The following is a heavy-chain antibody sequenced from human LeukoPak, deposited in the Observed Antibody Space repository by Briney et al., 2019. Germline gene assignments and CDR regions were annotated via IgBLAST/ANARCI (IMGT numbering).Heavy chain of an antibody. D-gene: IGHD6-13*01. J-gene: IGHJ4*02. CDR2: ISYDGSNK. V-gene: IGHV3-30*18. CDR1: GFTISNYW. CDR3: AKDNVSAAGRYFDY. Sequence: GGSLRLSCAASGFTISNYWMTWVRQAPGEGLEWVALISYDGSNKFFADSVKGRFTISRDNSKNTLYLQMHSLRAEDTAVYYWAKDNVSAAGRYFDYWGQGTLVTVSS.